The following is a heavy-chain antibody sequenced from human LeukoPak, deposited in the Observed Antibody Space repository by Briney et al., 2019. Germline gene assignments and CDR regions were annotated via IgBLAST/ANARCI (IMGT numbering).Heavy chain of an antibody. CDR2: FDPEDGET. V-gene: IGHV1-24*01. J-gene: IGHJ2*01. CDR1: GYTLNKLS. Sequence: ASVKVSCKVSGYTLNKLSIHWVRQAPGKGLEWMGGFDPEDGETVYTQKLQGRVTMTEDTSRDTAYMELRSLRSDDTAVYYCATRIEGGRRWDWLEPRPFGYFSIWGRGTLVTVSS. CDR3: ATRIEGGRRWDWLEPRPFGYFSI. D-gene: IGHD3/OR15-3a*01.